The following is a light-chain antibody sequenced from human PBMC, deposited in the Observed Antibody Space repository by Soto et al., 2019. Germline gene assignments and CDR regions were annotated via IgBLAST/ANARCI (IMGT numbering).Light chain of an antibody. J-gene: IGKJ1*01. CDR2: GAS. CDR3: QQYGSSGT. Sequence: EIVLTQSPGTLSLSPGERATLSCRASQSVRYNYLAWYQQKPGQAPRLLIYGASSRATGIPDRFSGSGSGTDFTLTISRLEPEDFAVYYCQQYGSSGTFGQGTKVDNK. CDR1: QSVRYNY. V-gene: IGKV3-20*01.